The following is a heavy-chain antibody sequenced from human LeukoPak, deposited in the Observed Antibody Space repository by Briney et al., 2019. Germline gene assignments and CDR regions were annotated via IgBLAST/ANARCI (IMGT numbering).Heavy chain of an antibody. V-gene: IGHV3-30*02. J-gene: IGHJ4*02. CDR2: IRYDGSNK. CDR1: GFTFSSYG. D-gene: IGHD6-6*01. CDR3: AKDGPSSSLGIDY. Sequence: GGSLRLSCAASGFTFSSYGMHWVRQAPGKGLDWVAFIRYDGSNKYYADSVKGRFTISRDNSKNTLYLQMNSLRAEDTAVYYCAKDGPSSSLGIDYWGQGTLVTVSS.